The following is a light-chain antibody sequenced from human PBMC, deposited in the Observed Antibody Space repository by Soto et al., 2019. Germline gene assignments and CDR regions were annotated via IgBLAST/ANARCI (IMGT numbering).Light chain of an antibody. CDR3: GTWDSSLNAFV. V-gene: IGLV1-51*01. Sequence: QSVLTQPPSVSAAPGQKVTMSCSGSSSNIGNNYVSWYQQLPGTAPKLLIYDNNKRPSGIPDRFSGSKSGTSATLGITGLQTGDEADYYCGTWDSSLNAFVFGTGTKV. CDR1: SSNIGNNY. CDR2: DNN. J-gene: IGLJ1*01.